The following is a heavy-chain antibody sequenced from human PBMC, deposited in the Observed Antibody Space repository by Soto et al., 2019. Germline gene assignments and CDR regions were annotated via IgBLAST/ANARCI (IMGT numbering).Heavy chain of an antibody. Sequence: PSATLSLTCTVSGASISGFYWSWIRTSAGKGLEWIGRIYATGTTDYNPSLKSRVMMSVDTSKKQFSLKLRSVTAADTAVYYCVRDGTKTLRDWFDPWGQGISVTSPQ. V-gene: IGHV4-4*07. CDR2: IYATGTT. D-gene: IGHD1-1*01. J-gene: IGHJ5*02. CDR3: VRDGTKTLRDWFDP. CDR1: GASISGFY.